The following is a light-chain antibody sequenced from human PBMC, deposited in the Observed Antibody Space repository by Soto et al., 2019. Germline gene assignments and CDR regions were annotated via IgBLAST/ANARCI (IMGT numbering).Light chain of an antibody. CDR3: QQYGTSPRT. CDR1: QSVSSSY. V-gene: IGKV3-20*01. Sequence: ETVLTQSPGTLSLSPGARATLSCRASQSVSSSYLAWYQQKPGQAPRLLIYATSSRATGIPDRFSGSGSQTDFTLTISRLEPEDFAVYYCQQYGTSPRTFGQGTKVDIK. CDR2: ATS. J-gene: IGKJ1*01.